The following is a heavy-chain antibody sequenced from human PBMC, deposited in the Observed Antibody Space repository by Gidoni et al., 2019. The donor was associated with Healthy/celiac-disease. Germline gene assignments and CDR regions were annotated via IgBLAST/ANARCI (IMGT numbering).Heavy chain of an antibody. V-gene: IGHV1-69*04. D-gene: IGHD3-22*01. CDR1: GGPFSSYA. Sequence: QVQLVQSGAEVTKPGSSVKVSCKASGGPFSSYAISWVRQAPGQGLEWMGRIIPILGIANYAQKFQGRVTITADKSTGTADSELSSMRSEETAVYYCARASYYYDSSGYEALDYWGQGTLVTVSS. CDR2: IIPILGIA. CDR3: ARASYYYDSSGYEALDY. J-gene: IGHJ4*02.